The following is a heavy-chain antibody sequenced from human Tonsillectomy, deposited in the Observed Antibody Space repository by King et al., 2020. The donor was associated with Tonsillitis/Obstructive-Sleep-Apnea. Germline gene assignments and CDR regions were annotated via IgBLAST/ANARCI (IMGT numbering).Heavy chain of an antibody. CDR1: GFTFSSYV. V-gene: IGHV3-23*04. CDR2: IIGSGGST. D-gene: IGHD3-3*01. CDR3: ASQGWSGYYFFDY. Sequence: VQLVESGGGLVQPGGSLRLSCAASGFTFSSYVMNWVRQAPGKGLEWVSTIIGSGGSTYYADSVKGRFTISRDNSKNTLYLQVNSLRAEDTAVYYCASQGWSGYYFFDYWGQGTLVTVSS. J-gene: IGHJ4*02.